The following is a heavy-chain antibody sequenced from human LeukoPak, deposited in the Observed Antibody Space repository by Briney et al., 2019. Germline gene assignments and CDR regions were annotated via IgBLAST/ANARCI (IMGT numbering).Heavy chain of an antibody. CDR3: ATGWIAVAGTPSDAFDI. D-gene: IGHD6-19*01. CDR2: ISSSSSYT. J-gene: IGHJ3*02. V-gene: IGHV3-11*03. CDR1: GFTFSDYY. Sequence: PGGSLRLSCAASGFTFSDYYMSWIRQAPGKGLEWVSYISSSSSYTNYADSVEGRFTISRDNAKNSLYLQMNSLRAEDTAVYYCATGWIAVAGTPSDAFDIWGQGTMVTVSS.